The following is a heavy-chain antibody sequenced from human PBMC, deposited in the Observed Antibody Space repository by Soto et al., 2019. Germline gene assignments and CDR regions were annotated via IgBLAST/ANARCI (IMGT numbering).Heavy chain of an antibody. J-gene: IGHJ4*02. V-gene: IGHV1-18*01. D-gene: IGHD4-17*01. Sequence: AGVKFSCKASGYTFTSYGISWVRQAPGQGLEWMGWISAYNGNTNYAHKLQGRVTMTTDTSTSTAYMELRSLRSDDTAVYYSARDERNRLRSSVDYWGQGTLVTVSS. CDR3: ARDERNRLRSSVDY. CDR2: ISAYNGNT. CDR1: GYTFTSYG.